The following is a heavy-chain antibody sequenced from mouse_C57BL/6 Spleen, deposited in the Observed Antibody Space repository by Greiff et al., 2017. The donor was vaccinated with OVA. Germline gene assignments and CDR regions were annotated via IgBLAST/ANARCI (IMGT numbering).Heavy chain of an antibody. CDR1: GYTFTDYY. J-gene: IGHJ4*01. CDR3: ARWGSTMVTTYAMDY. Sequence: EVQLQQSGPELVKPGASVKISCKASGYTFTDYYMNWVKQSHGKSLEWIGDINPNNGGTSYNQKFKGKATLTVDKSSSTAYMELRSLTSEDSAVYYCARWGSTMVTTYAMDYWGQGTSVTVSS. CDR2: INPNNGGT. D-gene: IGHD2-2*01. V-gene: IGHV1-26*01.